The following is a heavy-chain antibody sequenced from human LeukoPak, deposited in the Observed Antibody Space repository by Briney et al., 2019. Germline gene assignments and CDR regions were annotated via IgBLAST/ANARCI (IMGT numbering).Heavy chain of an antibody. J-gene: IGHJ4*02. CDR3: ARAGSFDH. CDR2: ISYDGNNK. Sequence: GGSLRLSCAASGFTFSGYGMHWVRQAPGKGLEWVSVISYDGNNKYYADSVKGRFTISRDDAKSSVYLQMNSLRAEDTAVYYCARAGSFDHWGQGTLVTVSS. CDR1: GFTFSGYG. D-gene: IGHD3-10*01. V-gene: IGHV3-30*03.